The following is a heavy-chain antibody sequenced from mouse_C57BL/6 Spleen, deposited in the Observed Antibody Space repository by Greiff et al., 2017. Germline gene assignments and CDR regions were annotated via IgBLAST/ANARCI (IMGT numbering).Heavy chain of an antibody. CDR2: ISDGGSYT. CDR1: GFTFSSYA. D-gene: IGHD2-3*01. Sequence: EVMLVESGGGLVKPGGSLKLSCAASGFTFSSYAMPWVRQTPEKRLEWVATISDGGSYTYYPDNVKGRFTISRYNAKNNLYLQMSHLKSEDTAMYYCARVDGYYYYDYWGQGTTLTVSS. V-gene: IGHV5-4*03. CDR3: ARVDGYYYYDY. J-gene: IGHJ2*01.